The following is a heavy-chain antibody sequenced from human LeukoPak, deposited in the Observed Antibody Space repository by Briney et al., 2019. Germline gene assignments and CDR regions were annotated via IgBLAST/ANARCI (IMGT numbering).Heavy chain of an antibody. Sequence: SETLSLTCAVSGASIRNYYWSWIRQPAGRGLEWIGRIVPGGSTNYNPSLKSRVTMSVDTSKNHFSLKLSSVTAADTAVYYCARGGGYASPIGYWGQGALVTVSS. CDR1: GASIRNYY. V-gene: IGHV4-4*07. J-gene: IGHJ4*02. CDR3: ARGGGYASPIGY. D-gene: IGHD5-12*01. CDR2: IVPGGST.